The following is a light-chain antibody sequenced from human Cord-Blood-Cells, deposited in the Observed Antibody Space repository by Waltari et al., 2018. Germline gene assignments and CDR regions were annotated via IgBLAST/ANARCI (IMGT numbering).Light chain of an antibody. CDR3: SSDAGSNNLV. Sequence: QSALTQPPSASGSPGQSVTISCTGTSSDDGGYNYVSWYQQHTGKAPKLVIYEFSNRPSRVPDRFSGSKPGYAASLTFSGLQAGDEADYYCSSDAGSNNLVFGGGTKLTVL. CDR2: EFS. V-gene: IGLV2-8*01. CDR1: SSDDGGYNY. J-gene: IGLJ2*01.